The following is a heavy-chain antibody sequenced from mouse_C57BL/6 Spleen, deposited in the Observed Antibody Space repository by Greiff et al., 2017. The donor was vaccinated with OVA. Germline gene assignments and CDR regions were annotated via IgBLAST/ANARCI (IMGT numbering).Heavy chain of an antibody. CDR3: ARNDDGYYVGYFDV. Sequence: VQLQQSGAELVKPGASVKISCKASGYAFSSYWMNWVKQRPGKGLEWIGQIYPGDGDTNSNGKFKGKATLTADKSSSTAYMQLSSLTSEDSAVYFCARNDDGYYVGYFDVWGTGTTVTVSS. CDR2: IYPGDGDT. V-gene: IGHV1-80*01. J-gene: IGHJ1*03. CDR1: GYAFSSYW. D-gene: IGHD2-3*01.